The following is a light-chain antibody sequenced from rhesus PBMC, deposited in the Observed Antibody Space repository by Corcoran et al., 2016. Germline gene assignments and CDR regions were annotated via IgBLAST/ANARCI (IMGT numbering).Light chain of an antibody. CDR3: QQGYSTPFT. CDR1: QGISNA. J-gene: IGKJ3*01. V-gene: IGKV1-33*02. CDR2: AAS. Sequence: DIQMSQSPSSLSASVGDKVTITCRASQGISNALAWYQQKPGKAPKLLVYAASSLEIGVPSRCSGSRSATEFTLTISSLQPEDVATDYCQQGYSTPFTFGPGTKLDIK.